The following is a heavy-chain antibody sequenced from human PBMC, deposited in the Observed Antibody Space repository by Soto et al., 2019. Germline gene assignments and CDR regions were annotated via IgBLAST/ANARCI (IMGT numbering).Heavy chain of an antibody. CDR3: ARPRTSDWAYDI. V-gene: IGHV3-74*01. CDR2: MKTDGSDT. D-gene: IGHD3-9*01. J-gene: IGHJ3*02. Sequence: EVQLVESGGGLVQPGGSLRLSCAASGFTFSNYWMHWVRQSRGKGLVWVSRMKTDGSDTHYAASVTGRFTISRDNAKNALYLQMNSLRDEDTAVYYCARPRTSDWAYDIWGQGTMVIVSS. CDR1: GFTFSNYW.